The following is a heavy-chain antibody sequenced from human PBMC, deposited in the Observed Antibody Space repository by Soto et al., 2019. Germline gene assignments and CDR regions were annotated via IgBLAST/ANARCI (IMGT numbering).Heavy chain of an antibody. J-gene: IGHJ6*02. CDR1: GFTFSMYW. Sequence: EVQLVESGGGSVQPGESLRLSCLASGFTFSMYWMSWVRQAPGKGLEWVARIKQDGGEKYYVDSVKGRFTVYRDNAKTSLYLQLHSLTTDDAGIYYCVRDQLILPADDFYYGVDVWGQGTTVTVSS. CDR3: VRDQLILPADDFYYGVDV. V-gene: IGHV3-7*03. CDR2: IKQDGGEK.